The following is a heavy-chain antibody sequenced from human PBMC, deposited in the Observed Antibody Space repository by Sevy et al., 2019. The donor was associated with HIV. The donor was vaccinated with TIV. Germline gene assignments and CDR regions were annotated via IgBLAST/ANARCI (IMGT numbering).Heavy chain of an antibody. V-gene: IGHV3-33*01. CDR1: GFTFSDYG. Sequence: GGSLRLSCAASGFTFSDYGMHWVRQAPGKGLEWVAVIWSGGSNKYYGDSVKGRFTISRDNSKNTLYLQMNSLRAEDTAVYYCARDRIRYYYYGMDVWGQGTTVTVSS. D-gene: IGHD3-10*01. J-gene: IGHJ6*02. CDR2: IWSGGSNK. CDR3: ARDRIRYYYYGMDV.